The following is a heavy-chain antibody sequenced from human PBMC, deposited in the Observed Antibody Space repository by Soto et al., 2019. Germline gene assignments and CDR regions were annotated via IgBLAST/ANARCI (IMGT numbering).Heavy chain of an antibody. Sequence: QVQLVQSGAEVKKSGASVKVSCKASEYTFTTFAMHWVRQAPGQRLEWMGWINAANGNTKYSQNFQGRVTITRDTSASTAYMELSSLRSEDTAVYYCARGFIGAYYYYYGMDVWGQGTTVTVSS. CDR1: EYTFTTFA. CDR2: INAANGNT. J-gene: IGHJ6*02. D-gene: IGHD1-26*01. CDR3: ARGFIGAYYYYYGMDV. V-gene: IGHV1-3*01.